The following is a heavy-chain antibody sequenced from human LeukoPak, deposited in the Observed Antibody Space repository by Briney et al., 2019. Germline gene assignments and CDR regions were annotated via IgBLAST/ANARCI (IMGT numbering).Heavy chain of an antibody. CDR1: GGSISSYY. CDR3: ARDRIAVARSYWYFDL. Sequence: SETLSLTCTVSGGSISSYYWSWIRQPPGKGLEWIGYIYYSGSTNYNPSLKSRVTISVDTSKNQFSLKLSSVTAADTAVYYCARDRIAVARSYWYFDLWGRGTLVTVSS. D-gene: IGHD6-19*01. CDR2: IYYSGST. V-gene: IGHV4-59*01. J-gene: IGHJ2*01.